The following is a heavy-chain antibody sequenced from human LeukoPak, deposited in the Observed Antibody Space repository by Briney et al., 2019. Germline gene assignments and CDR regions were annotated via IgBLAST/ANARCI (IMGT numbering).Heavy chain of an antibody. D-gene: IGHD3-16*01. CDR1: GFTFSDHY. CDR3: ARGRGAFDY. V-gene: IGHV3-72*01. J-gene: IGHJ4*02. Sequence: GGSLRLSCAASGFTFSDHYMEWVRQAPGKGLEWVGRTRNKANSYATEYAASVKGRFTISRDDSKNSLYLQMNSLKTEDTAVYYCARGRGAFDYWGQGTLVTVSS. CDR2: TRNKANSYAT.